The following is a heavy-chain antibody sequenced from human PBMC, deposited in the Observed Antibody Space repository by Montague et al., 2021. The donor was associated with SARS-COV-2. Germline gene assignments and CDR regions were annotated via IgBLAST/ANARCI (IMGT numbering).Heavy chain of an antibody. V-gene: IGHV4-59*01. CDR1: GGSISNYY. D-gene: IGHD3-10*01. CDR2: IYYSGST. CDR3: ARVQRGYYYGLWVSAHFDY. J-gene: IGHJ4*02. Sequence: SETLSLTCTVSGGSISNYYWSWIRQPPGKGLEWIGYIYYSGSTNYNPSLMSRVTISVDTSKSQFSLKLSSVTAADTAVYYCARVQRGYYYGLWVSAHFDYWGQGTLVTVSS.